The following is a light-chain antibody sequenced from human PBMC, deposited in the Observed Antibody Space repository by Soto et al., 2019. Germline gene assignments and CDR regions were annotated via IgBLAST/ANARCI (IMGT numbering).Light chain of an antibody. CDR3: AAWDDSLSGYV. V-gene: IGLV1-44*01. CDR1: TSNIGSNT. CDR2: SNN. J-gene: IGLJ1*01. Sequence: QCVLTLPPSASGTPGQRFTISCSGSTSNIGSNTVNWYQQLPGTAPKLLIYSNNQRPSGVPDRFSGSKPGTSASLAISGLQSDDEADYYCAAWDDSLSGYVFGTGTKVTVL.